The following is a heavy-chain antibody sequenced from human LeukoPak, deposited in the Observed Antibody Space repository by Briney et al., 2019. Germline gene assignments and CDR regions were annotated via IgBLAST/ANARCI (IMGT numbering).Heavy chain of an antibody. CDR2: ISGSGGST. Sequence: GGSLRLSCAASGFPFSSYAMNWVRQAPGKGLECVSAISGSGGSTYYADSVKGRFTISRDNSKNTLYLQMNSLRAEDTAVYYCAKDEDIAVAGTSVDYWGQGTLVTVSS. D-gene: IGHD6-19*01. V-gene: IGHV3-23*01. CDR3: AKDEDIAVAGTSVDY. CDR1: GFPFSSYA. J-gene: IGHJ4*02.